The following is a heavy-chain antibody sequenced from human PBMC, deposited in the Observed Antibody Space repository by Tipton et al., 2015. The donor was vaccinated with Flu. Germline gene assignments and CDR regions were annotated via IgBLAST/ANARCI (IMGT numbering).Heavy chain of an antibody. CDR1: GYSISSGYY. CDR3: AKRPPTSSCAFDI. D-gene: IGHD2-2*01. CDR2: IYYSGTT. V-gene: IGHV4-38-2*01. Sequence: GLVKPSETLSLTCVVSGYSISSGYYWGWVRQPPGKGLEWIGTIYYSGTTYYNPSLKSRVTIFLDKSKNQFSLKLRSVSAADTAVYYCAKRPPTSSCAFDIWGQGTMVTVSS. J-gene: IGHJ3*02.